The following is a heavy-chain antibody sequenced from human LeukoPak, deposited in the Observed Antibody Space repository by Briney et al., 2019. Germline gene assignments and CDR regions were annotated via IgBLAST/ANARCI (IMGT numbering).Heavy chain of an antibody. CDR1: GDSVSSNSAI. CDR2: TYYRSKWYN. D-gene: IGHD3/OR15-3a*01. J-gene: IGHJ4*02. Sequence: SQTLSLTCAISGDSVSSNSAIWNWIRQSPSRGLVWLGRTYYRSKWYNDYAVSVKGRMTINPDTSKNQVSLQLNSVTPEDTAVYYCAREGFGRPNYFDYWGQGTLVTVSS. V-gene: IGHV6-1*01. CDR3: AREGFGRPNYFDY.